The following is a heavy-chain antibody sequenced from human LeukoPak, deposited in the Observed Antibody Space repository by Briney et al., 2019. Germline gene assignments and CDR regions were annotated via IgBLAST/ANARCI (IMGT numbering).Heavy chain of an antibody. V-gene: IGHV1-69*04. D-gene: IGHD2-21*02. CDR2: IIPILGIA. J-gene: IGHJ4*02. CDR3: ARFGTTAYCGGDCFENFDY. Sequence: SVKVSCKASGGTFSSYAISWVRQAPGQGLEWMGRIIPILGIANYAQKFQGRVTITAGKSTSTAYMELSSLRSEDTAVYYCARFGTTAYCGGDCFENFDYWGQGTLVTVSS. CDR1: GGTFSSYA.